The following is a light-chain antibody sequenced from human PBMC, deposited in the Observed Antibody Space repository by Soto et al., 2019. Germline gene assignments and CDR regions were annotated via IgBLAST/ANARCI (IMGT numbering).Light chain of an antibody. CDR1: QSISNW. CDR3: QQYNDFRT. CDR2: DAS. J-gene: IGKJ1*01. V-gene: IGKV1-5*01. Sequence: DIQMTQSPSTLSASAGDRVTITCRASQSISNWLAWYQQKPGKAPKLLIYDASSLQGGVPSRFSGSGSGTEFTLTISSLQPDDIATYYCQQYNDFRTFGQGTKVEIK.